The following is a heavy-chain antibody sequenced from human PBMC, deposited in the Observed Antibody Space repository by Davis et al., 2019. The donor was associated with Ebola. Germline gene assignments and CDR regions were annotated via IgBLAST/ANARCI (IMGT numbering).Heavy chain of an antibody. J-gene: IGHJ2*01. Sequence: MPSETLSLTCTVPGGPISSYYWSWIRQPPGKGLEWIGYIYYSGSTNYNPSLKSRVTISVDTSKNQFSLKLSSVTAADTAVYYCARNHLWFGELPHWYFDLWGRGTLVTVSS. CDR1: GGPISSYY. CDR3: ARNHLWFGELPHWYFDL. CDR2: IYYSGST. D-gene: IGHD3-10*01. V-gene: IGHV4-59*08.